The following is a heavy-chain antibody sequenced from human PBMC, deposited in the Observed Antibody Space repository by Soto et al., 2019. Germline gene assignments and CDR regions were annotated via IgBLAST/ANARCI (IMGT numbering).Heavy chain of an antibody. D-gene: IGHD6-19*01. CDR2: ISGNGNSA. J-gene: IGHJ4*02. CDR1: GFTFRDYA. CDR3: GKERRGSGWSVCNF. V-gene: IGHV3-23*01. Sequence: GGSLRLSCAASGFTFRDYAMNWVRLSPGKGLEWVSDISGNGNSARYADSVKGRFTISRDNSKGTLYLQMNSLRVDDTAVYYCGKERRGSGWSVCNFWGQGSLVTVSS.